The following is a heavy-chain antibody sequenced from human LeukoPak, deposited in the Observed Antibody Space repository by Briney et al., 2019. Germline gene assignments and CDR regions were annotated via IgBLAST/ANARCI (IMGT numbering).Heavy chain of an antibody. CDR3: AAKGNGYSGSYVFAQ. CDR1: GFRVSINY. J-gene: IGHJ4*02. V-gene: IGHV3-66*01. CDR2: IYSSGGT. D-gene: IGHD1-26*01. Sequence: PGGSLRLSCAASGFRVSINYMSWVHQAPGKGLEWVSVIYSSGGTYYTDSVKGRFTISRDNSKNTLDLQMNSVRAEDTAVYYCAAKGNGYSGSYVFAQWGQGTLVTVSS.